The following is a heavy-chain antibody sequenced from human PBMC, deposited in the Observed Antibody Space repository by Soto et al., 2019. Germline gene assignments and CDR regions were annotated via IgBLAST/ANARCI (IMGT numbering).Heavy chain of an antibody. D-gene: IGHD6-19*01. CDR1: GGSISSGGYY. CDR2: IYHTGST. CDR3: ARAKQWLAPFDY. Sequence: QVQLQESGSGLMKPSQTLSLSCAVSGGSISSGGYYWSWIRQHPGKGLEWIGYIYHTGSTKYKPSLRSRVNISVDTSENHFSLKLSSVTAADTAVYYCARAKQWLAPFDYWGQGILVTVSS. J-gene: IGHJ4*02. V-gene: IGHV4-31*02.